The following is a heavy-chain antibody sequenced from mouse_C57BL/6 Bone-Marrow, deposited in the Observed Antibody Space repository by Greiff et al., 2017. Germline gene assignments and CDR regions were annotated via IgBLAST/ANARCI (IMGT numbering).Heavy chain of an antibody. Sequence: EVKLVESGGGLVQPGGSMKLSCVASGFTFSNYWMNWVRQSPETGLEWVAQIRLKSDNYATHYAESVTGRFTISRDDSKSSVYLQMINLRAEDTGIYYCTVRYSYDAMDYWGQGTSVTVSS. CDR2: IRLKSDNYAT. J-gene: IGHJ4*01. CDR1: GFTFSNYW. V-gene: IGHV6-3*01. CDR3: TVRYSYDAMDY.